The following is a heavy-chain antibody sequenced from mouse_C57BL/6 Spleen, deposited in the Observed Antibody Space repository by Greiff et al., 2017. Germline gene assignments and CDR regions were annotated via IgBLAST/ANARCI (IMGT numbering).Heavy chain of an antibody. CDR2: IYPGDGDT. Sequence: LVESGPELVKPGASVKISCKASGYAFSSSWMNWVKQRPGKGLEWIGRIYPGDGDTNYNGKFKGKATLTADKSSSTAYMQLSSLTSEDSAVYFCAREGVYYGNYGYFDVWGTGTTVTVSS. J-gene: IGHJ1*03. D-gene: IGHD2-1*01. CDR1: GYAFSSSW. V-gene: IGHV1-82*01. CDR3: AREGVYYGNYGYFDV.